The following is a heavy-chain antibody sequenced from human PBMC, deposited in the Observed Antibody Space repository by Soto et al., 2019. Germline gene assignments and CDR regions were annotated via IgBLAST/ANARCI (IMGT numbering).Heavy chain of an antibody. CDR2: ISEDGRNK. V-gene: IGHV3-30*18. CDR3: AKYSVVATIRINDF. D-gene: IGHD5-12*01. Sequence: PGGSLRLSCAASGFTFSSYGMHWVRQAPGKGLEWVAIISEDGRNKYYADSVKGRFTISRDNSKNTVYLQMNSLRAEDTAVYYCAKYSVVATIRINDFWGQGTLVTVSS. J-gene: IGHJ4*02. CDR1: GFTFSSYG.